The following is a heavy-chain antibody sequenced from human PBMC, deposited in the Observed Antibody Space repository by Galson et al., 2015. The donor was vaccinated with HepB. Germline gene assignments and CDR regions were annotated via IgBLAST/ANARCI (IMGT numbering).Heavy chain of an antibody. V-gene: IGHV7-4-1*02. CDR2: INTKTGTP. CDR3: ARVTSTSYFGRSYFFYYYGMDV. D-gene: IGHD3-10*01. J-gene: IGHJ6*02. CDR1: GYTFTDYL. Sequence: SVKVSCKASGYTFTDYLINWVRQAPGQGLQWMGSINTKTGTPTYAPGFTGRFVFSLDTPVTTAFLDIRGLESEDTAIYYCARVTSTSYFGRSYFFYYYGMDVWGQGSTVAV.